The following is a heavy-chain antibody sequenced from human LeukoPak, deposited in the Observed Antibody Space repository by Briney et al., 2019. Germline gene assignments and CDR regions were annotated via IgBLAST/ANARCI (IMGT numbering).Heavy chain of an antibody. CDR2: MNPNSGNT. J-gene: IGHJ4*02. D-gene: IGHD2-2*01. CDR3: VRSGRKSSTPEY. V-gene: IGHV1-8*01. CDR1: GYTFTSYD. Sequence: ASVKVSCKASGYTFTSYDIHWVRQATGQGLEWMGWMNPNSGNTGYAQKFQGRVTMTRNTSISTAYMELSSLRSEDTAVYYCVRSGRKSSTPEYWGQGTLVTVSS.